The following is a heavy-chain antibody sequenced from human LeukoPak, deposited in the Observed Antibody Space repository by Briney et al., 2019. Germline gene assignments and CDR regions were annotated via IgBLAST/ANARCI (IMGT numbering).Heavy chain of an antibody. Sequence: VGSLRLTCAASGFTFSSYSMNWVRQAPGKGLEWVSSISSSSSYIYYADSVKGRFTISRDNAKNSLYLQMNSLRAEDTAVYYCARDPGELVLFDYRGQGTLVTVSS. CDR1: GFTFSSYS. V-gene: IGHV3-21*01. J-gene: IGHJ4*02. CDR3: ARDPGELVLFDY. CDR2: ISSSSSYI. D-gene: IGHD6-13*01.